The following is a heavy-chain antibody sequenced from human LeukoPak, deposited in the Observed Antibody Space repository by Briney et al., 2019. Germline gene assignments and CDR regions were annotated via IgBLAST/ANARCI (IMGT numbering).Heavy chain of an antibody. Sequence: PGGSLRLSCAASGLTFSSYSMNWVRQAPGKGLEWVSSISSSSSYIYYADSVKGRFTISRDNAKNSLYLQMNSLRAEDTAVYYCARVGSSGWYYFDYWGQGTLVTVSS. D-gene: IGHD6-19*01. CDR3: ARVGSSGWYYFDY. J-gene: IGHJ4*02. CDR1: GLTFSSYS. V-gene: IGHV3-21*01. CDR2: ISSSSSYI.